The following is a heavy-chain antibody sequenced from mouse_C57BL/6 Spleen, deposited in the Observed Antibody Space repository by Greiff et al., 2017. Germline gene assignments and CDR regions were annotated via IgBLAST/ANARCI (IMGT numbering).Heavy chain of an antibody. CDR2: INPDSSTT. CDR1: GIDFSRYW. D-gene: IGHD4-1*01. CDR3: ARTGTSYSMDY. Sequence: EVMLVESGGGLVQPGGSLKLSCAASGIDFSRYWMSWVRRAPGKGLEWIGEINPDSSTTNYAQPLKNKFIISRDNAKNTLYLQMSKVGSADTALYYCARTGTSYSMDYWGPGTSVTVSS. V-gene: IGHV4-1*01. J-gene: IGHJ4*01.